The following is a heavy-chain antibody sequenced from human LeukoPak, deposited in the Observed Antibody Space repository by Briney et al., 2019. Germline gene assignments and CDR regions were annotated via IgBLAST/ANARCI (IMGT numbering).Heavy chain of an antibody. J-gene: IGHJ3*02. CDR2: IYTSGST. CDR1: GGSISSYY. Sequence: TSETLSLTCTVSGGSISSYYWSWIRQPAGKGLEWIGRIYTSGSTNCNPSLKSRVTMSVDTSKNQFSLKLSSVTAADTAVYYCARDEGTAMVTFAFDIWGQGTMVTVSS. D-gene: IGHD5-18*01. CDR3: ARDEGTAMVTFAFDI. V-gene: IGHV4-4*07.